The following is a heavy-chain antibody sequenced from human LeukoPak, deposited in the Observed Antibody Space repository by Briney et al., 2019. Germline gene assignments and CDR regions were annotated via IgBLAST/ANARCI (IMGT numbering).Heavy chain of an antibody. V-gene: IGHV3-7*01. CDR2: IKEDGSEK. CDR3: AREPGIGYAFDI. D-gene: IGHD3-10*01. Sequence: GGSLRLSCAASGFTFSSYWMHWVRQAPGKGLEWVANIKEDGSEKHYVDSVKGRFTISRDNAKNSLYLQMNSLRAEDTAVYYCAREPGIGYAFDIWGQGTMVTVSS. CDR1: GFTFSSYW. J-gene: IGHJ3*02.